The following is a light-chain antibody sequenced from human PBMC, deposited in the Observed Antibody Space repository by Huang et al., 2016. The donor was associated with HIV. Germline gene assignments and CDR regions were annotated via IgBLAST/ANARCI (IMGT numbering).Light chain of an antibody. V-gene: IGKV3-11*01. CDR1: QSVGNY. J-gene: IGKJ4*01. Sequence: IVLTQSPATLSWYPGERVTLSCRASQSVGNYIAWYQQHPGQSPNLLIYDTSNRATGTPVRFSGSGSGTDFTLTINSLESEDFAIYYCQQRSSGVTFGGGTKVQVK. CDR2: DTS. CDR3: QQRSSGVT.